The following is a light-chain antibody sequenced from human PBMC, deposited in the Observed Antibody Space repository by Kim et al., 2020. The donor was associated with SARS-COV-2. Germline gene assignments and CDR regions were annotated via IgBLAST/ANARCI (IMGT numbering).Light chain of an antibody. CDR3: QSYDSSLSGWM. CDR2: GNS. Sequence: QGVTISGTGSSSNIGAGYDVHWYQQLPGTAPKLLIYGNSNRPSGVPDRFSGSKSGTSASLAITGLQAEDEADYYCQSYDSSLSGWMFGGGTQLTVL. J-gene: IGLJ3*02. CDR1: SSNIGAGYD. V-gene: IGLV1-40*01.